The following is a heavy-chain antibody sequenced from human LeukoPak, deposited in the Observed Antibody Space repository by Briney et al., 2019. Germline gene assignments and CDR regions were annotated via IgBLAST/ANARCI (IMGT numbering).Heavy chain of an antibody. Sequence: GGSLRLSCAASGFTFSSYSMNWVRQAPGKGLEWVSSISSSSSYIYYADSVKGRFTISRDNAKNSLYLQMSSLRAEDTAVYYCARAGPRGSSGWSHWYFDLWGRGTLVTVSS. D-gene: IGHD6-19*01. CDR3: ARAGPRGSSGWSHWYFDL. CDR2: ISSSSSYI. J-gene: IGHJ2*01. V-gene: IGHV3-21*01. CDR1: GFTFSSYS.